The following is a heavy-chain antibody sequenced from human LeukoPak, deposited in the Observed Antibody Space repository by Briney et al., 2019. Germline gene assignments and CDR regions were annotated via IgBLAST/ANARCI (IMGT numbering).Heavy chain of an antibody. V-gene: IGHV3-30*18. D-gene: IGHD6-19*01. CDR1: GFIFSSYG. Sequence: GGSLRLSCAASGFIFSSYGMHWVRQAPGKGLEWVAAMSYDGSNKYYADSVKGRFTISRDNSKNTVYVQMNSLRAEDTAVYYCAKTTAGYSSGRYPGWPVDYWGQGTLVTVSP. J-gene: IGHJ4*02. CDR2: MSYDGSNK. CDR3: AKTTAGYSSGRYPGWPVDY.